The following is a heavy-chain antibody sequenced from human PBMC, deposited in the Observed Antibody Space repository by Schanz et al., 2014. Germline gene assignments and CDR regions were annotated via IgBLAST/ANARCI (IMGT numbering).Heavy chain of an antibody. CDR2: INSANGNT. V-gene: IGHV1-3*01. Sequence: QVQLVQSGAEVKKPGSSVKVSCKASGGTFSSYSISWVRQAPGQGLEWMGWINSANGNTKYSHRFQGRVTITRDTSASTAYMELSSLRSEDTAVYYCARGTMPGTFDIWGQGTMVTVSS. J-gene: IGHJ3*02. CDR1: GGTFSSYS. CDR3: ARGTMPGTFDI. D-gene: IGHD2-2*01.